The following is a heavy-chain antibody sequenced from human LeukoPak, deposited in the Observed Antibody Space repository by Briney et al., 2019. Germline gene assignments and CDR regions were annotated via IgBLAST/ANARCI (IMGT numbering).Heavy chain of an antibody. D-gene: IGHD1-26*01. V-gene: IGHV3-33*06. CDR3: AKDQGSYGLDY. J-gene: IGHJ4*02. Sequence: EGSLRLSCAASGFTFSSYGMHWVRQAPGKGLEWVAVIWYDGSNKYYADSVKGRFTISRDNSKNTLYLQMNSLRAEDTAVYYCAKDQGSYGLDYWGQGTLVTVSS. CDR1: GFTFSSYG. CDR2: IWYDGSNK.